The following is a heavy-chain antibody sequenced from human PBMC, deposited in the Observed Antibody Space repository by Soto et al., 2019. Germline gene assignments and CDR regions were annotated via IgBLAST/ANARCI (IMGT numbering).Heavy chain of an antibody. D-gene: IGHD6-13*01. V-gene: IGHV3-30-3*01. J-gene: IGHJ4*02. Sequence: QVQLVESGGGVVQPGRSLRLSCAASGFTFSSYAMHWVRQAPGKGLAWVAVISYDGSNKYYADSVKGRFTISRDNSKNTLYLQMNSLRAEDTAVYYCARDTNSWYYFDYWGQGTLVTVSS. CDR2: ISYDGSNK. CDR1: GFTFSSYA. CDR3: ARDTNSWYYFDY.